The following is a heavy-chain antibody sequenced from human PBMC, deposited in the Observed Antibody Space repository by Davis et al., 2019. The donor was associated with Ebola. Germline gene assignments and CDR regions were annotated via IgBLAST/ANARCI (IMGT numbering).Heavy chain of an antibody. CDR2: IIPILGIA. CDR3: ARVRILGKLDFDY. J-gene: IGHJ4*02. CDR1: GGTFSSYT. D-gene: IGHD3-3*01. V-gene: IGHV1-69*02. Sequence: SVKVSCKASGGTFSSYTISWVRQAPGQGLEWMGRIIPILGIANYAQKFQGRVTMTTDTSTNTAYMELRSLRSDDTAVYYCARVRILGKLDFDYWGQGTLVTVSS.